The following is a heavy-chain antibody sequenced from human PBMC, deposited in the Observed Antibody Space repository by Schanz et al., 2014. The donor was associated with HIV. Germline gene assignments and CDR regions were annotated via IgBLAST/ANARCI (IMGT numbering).Heavy chain of an antibody. CDR2: IKEDGREK. CDR1: GFTFSRYW. D-gene: IGHD4-17*01. CDR3: ARQGLRFSFWLDY. V-gene: IGHV3-7*01. Sequence: VQLVESGGGVVQPGRSLRLSCAASGFTFSRYWMTWVRQAPGKGLEWVANIKEDGREKYHADSVKGRFTISRDNAKNSLFLQMESLRAEDTAVYGCARQGLRFSFWLDYWGQGTPVTVS. J-gene: IGHJ4*02.